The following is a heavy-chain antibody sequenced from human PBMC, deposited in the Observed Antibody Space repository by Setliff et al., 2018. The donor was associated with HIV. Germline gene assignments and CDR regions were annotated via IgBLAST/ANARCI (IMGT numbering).Heavy chain of an antibody. Sequence: PGGSLRLSCAASGFIYDDYGMHWVRQAPGKGPEWVAGISWNSGSIGYADSVRGRFTISRDNAKNSLYLQMNSLRPEDTAVYYCARDSREVVVIAAGLLDYWGQGTLVTVS. D-gene: IGHD2-15*01. CDR2: ISWNSGSI. J-gene: IGHJ4*02. CDR1: GFIYDDYG. V-gene: IGHV3-9*01. CDR3: ARDSREVVVIAAGLLDY.